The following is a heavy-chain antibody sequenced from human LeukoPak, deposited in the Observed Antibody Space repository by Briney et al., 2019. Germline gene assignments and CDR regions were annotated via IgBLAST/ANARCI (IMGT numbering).Heavy chain of an antibody. V-gene: IGHV3-48*03. CDR1: GFTFSSYE. CDR2: ISSSGSTI. J-gene: IGHJ4*02. Sequence: GGSLRLXCAASGFTFSSYEMNWVRQAPGKGLEWVSYISSSGSTIYYADSVKGRFTISRDNAKNSLYLQMNSLRAEDTAVYYCARTNYGDYFDYWGQGTLVTVSS. D-gene: IGHD4-17*01. CDR3: ARTNYGDYFDY.